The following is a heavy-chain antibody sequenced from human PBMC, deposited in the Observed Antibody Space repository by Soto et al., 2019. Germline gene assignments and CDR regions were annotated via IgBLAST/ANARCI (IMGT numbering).Heavy chain of an antibody. J-gene: IGHJ6*02. CDR2: IWYDGSNK. V-gene: IGHV3-33*01. CDR1: GFTFSSYG. CDR3: ARVNGDHTYYYYGMDV. D-gene: IGHD4-17*01. Sequence: QVQLVESGGGVVQPGRSLRLSCAASGFTFSSYGMHWVRQAPGKGLEWVAVIWYDGSNKYYADSVKGRFTISRDNSKNXLYLQMNSLRAEDTAVYYCARVNGDHTYYYYGMDVWGQGTTVTVSS.